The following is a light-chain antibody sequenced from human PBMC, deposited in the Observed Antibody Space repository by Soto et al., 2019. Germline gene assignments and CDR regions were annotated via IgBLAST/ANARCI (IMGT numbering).Light chain of an antibody. CDR2: AAS. V-gene: IGKV1-6*01. CDR1: QGIRND. CDR3: DQYSSYPVT. Sequence: AIRMTHSPSSLSASVGDRVTITCRASQGIRNDLGWYQQKPAKAPKLLIYAASSLQSGVPSRFSGSGSGTDLTLTISSLQPEESPTYYSDQYSSYPVTFGGVTNVEI. J-gene: IGKJ4*01.